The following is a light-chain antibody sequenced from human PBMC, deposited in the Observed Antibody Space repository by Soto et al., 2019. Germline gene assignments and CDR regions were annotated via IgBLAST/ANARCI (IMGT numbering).Light chain of an antibody. CDR1: QSVYISY. V-gene: IGKV3-20*01. Sequence: EIVLTQSPGTLSLSPGERATLSCRASQSVYISYLAWYQQKPGQAPRLLIYCASRRATGIADRFSGSGYRTDFTLTISRLEPEDFAVYYCHQYGSLPLTFGGGTKVEIK. J-gene: IGKJ4*02. CDR2: CAS. CDR3: HQYGSLPLT.